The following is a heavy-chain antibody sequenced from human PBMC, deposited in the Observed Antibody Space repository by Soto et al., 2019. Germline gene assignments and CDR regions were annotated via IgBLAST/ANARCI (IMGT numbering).Heavy chain of an antibody. V-gene: IGHV1-69*01. J-gene: IGHJ4*02. Sequence: QVQLVQSGAEVKKPGSSVKVSCKASGGTFSSYAISWVRQAPGQGLEWMGGIIPIFGTANYAQKFQGRGTITADESTGTAYMELSSLRSEDTAVYYCASYGSGSYYNVRFGYWGQGTLVTVSS. CDR3: ASYGSGSYYNVRFGY. CDR1: GGTFSSYA. D-gene: IGHD3-10*01. CDR2: IIPIFGTA.